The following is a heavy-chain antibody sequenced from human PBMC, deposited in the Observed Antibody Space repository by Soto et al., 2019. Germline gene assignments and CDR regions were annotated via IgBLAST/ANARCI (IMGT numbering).Heavy chain of an antibody. CDR1: GFTVSSNY. D-gene: IGHD1-26*01. Sequence: VQLVESGGGLIQPGGSLRLSCAASGFTVSSNYMSWVRQAPGKGLEWVSVIYSGGSTYYADSVKGRFTISRDNSKNPLYLQMNRLRVEDTAVYYCARVGATGGNYYYGMDVWGQGSTVTVSS. V-gene: IGHV3-53*01. CDR3: ARVGATGGNYYYGMDV. CDR2: IYSGGST. J-gene: IGHJ6*02.